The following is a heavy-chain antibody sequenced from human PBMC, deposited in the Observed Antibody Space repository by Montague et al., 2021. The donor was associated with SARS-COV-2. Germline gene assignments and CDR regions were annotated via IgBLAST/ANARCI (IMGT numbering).Heavy chain of an antibody. CDR2: IWFDGSKE. Sequence: SLRRSCAGSGYYFNSYGTHWVRQAPGKGLEWVAVIWFDGSKEYYVDSVKGRFAISRDKSKNMLYLQMNSLRVEDTATYFCVRDYGDYGEEFLDYWGQGTPVIVSS. D-gene: IGHD4-17*01. J-gene: IGHJ4*02. V-gene: IGHV3-33*08. CDR3: VRDYGDYGEEFLDY. CDR1: GYYFNSYG.